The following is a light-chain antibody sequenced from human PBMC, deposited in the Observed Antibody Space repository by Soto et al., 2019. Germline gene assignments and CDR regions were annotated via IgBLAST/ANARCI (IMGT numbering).Light chain of an antibody. V-gene: IGKV3-20*01. CDR2: GAS. CDR3: QQYGSSPRT. CDR1: QSVTSSY. Sequence: EIVLTQSPGTLSLSPGEGATLSCRASQSVTSSYLAWYQQKPGQAPRLLIYGASSRAIDIPHRFSGSGSGTAFTLTINRLEPEDFAVYYCQQYGSSPRTFGQGTKVEIK. J-gene: IGKJ1*01.